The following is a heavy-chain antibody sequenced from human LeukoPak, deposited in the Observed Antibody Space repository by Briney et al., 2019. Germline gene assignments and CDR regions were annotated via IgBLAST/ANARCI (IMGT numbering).Heavy chain of an antibody. CDR1: GGSISSYY. J-gene: IGHJ4*02. CDR3: AKSGGYGLIDY. D-gene: IGHD1-26*01. Sequence: SETLSLTCTVSGGSISSYYWSWIRQPPGKGLEWIGNIYDSGSTYYNASLQSRVTISIDTSKNQFSLRLSSVTAADTAMYYCAKSGGYGLIDYWGQGTLVTVSS. CDR2: IYDSGST. V-gene: IGHV4-59*04.